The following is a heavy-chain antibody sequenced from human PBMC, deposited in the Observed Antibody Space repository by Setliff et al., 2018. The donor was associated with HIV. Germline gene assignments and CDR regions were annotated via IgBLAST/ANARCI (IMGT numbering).Heavy chain of an antibody. CDR3: ARAAHSGWYYFDY. CDR1: GFTFSDYY. J-gene: IGHJ4*02. V-gene: IGHV3-11*06. Sequence: GGSLRLSCAASGFTFSDYYMSWIRQAPGKGLEWVSYISSSSSYTNYADSLKGRFTISRDNAKNSLYLQMNSLRAEDTAVYYCARAAHSGWYYFDYWGQGTLVTVSS. CDR2: ISSSSSYT. D-gene: IGHD6-19*01.